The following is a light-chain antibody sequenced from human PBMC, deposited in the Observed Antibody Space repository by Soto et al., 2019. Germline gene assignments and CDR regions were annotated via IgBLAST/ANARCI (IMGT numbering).Light chain of an antibody. CDR2: GAS. CDR3: QQYNNWPPRGRT. V-gene: IGKV3D-15*01. Sequence: IVMTQSPATLSVSPGERATLSCRASQSVSSNLAWYQQKPGHAPRLLIYGASTRATGIPATFSGSGSGKEFTLTISSLQSEDFPVLYCQQYNNWPPRGRTFGQGTKVEIK. CDR1: QSVSSN. J-gene: IGKJ1*01.